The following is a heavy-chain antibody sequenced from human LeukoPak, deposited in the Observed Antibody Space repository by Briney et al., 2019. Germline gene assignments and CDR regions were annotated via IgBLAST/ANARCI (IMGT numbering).Heavy chain of an antibody. CDR2: ISGSGGST. J-gene: IGHJ4*02. CDR1: GFTFSSYA. Sequence: GGSLRLSCAASGFTFSSYAMSWVRQAPGKGLEWVSAISGSGGSTYYADSVKGRFTISRDNSKNTLYLQMNSLRAEDTAVYYCAKDFPYCSSTSCYRKQLFDYWGQGTLVTVSS. CDR3: AKDFPYCSSTSCYRKQLFDY. D-gene: IGHD2-2*01. V-gene: IGHV3-23*01.